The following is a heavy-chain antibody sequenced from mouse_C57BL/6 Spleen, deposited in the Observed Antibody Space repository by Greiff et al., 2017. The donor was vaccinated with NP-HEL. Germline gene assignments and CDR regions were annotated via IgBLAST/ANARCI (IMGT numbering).Heavy chain of an antibody. CDR1: GYTFTSYW. V-gene: IGHV1-50*01. J-gene: IGHJ3*01. D-gene: IGHD2-1*01. Sequence: VQLQQPGAELVKPGASVKLSCKASGYTFTSYWMQWVKQRPGQGLEWIGEIDPSDSYTNYNQKFKGKATLTVDTSSSTAYMQLSSLTSEDSAVYYCASSGGNYGFAYWGQGTLVTVSA. CDR2: IDPSDSYT. CDR3: ASSGGNYGFAY.